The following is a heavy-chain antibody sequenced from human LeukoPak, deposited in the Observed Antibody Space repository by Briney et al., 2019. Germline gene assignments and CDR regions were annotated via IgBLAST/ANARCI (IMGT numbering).Heavy chain of an antibody. V-gene: IGHV4-38-2*02. CDR1: GYSISSGYY. J-gene: IGHJ6*03. CDR2: IYHSGST. CDR3: ARLPEFHTGHSYYYMDV. D-gene: IGHD1-14*01. Sequence: SETLSLTCTVSGYSISSGYYWGWIRQPPGKGLEWIGSIYHSGSTYYNPSLKSRVTISVDTSKNQFSLKLSSVTAADTAVYYCARLPEFHTGHSYYYMDVWSKGTTVTISS.